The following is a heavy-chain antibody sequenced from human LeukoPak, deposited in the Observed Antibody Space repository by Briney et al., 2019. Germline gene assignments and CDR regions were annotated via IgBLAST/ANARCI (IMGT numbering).Heavy chain of an antibody. CDR2: ISLTGLT. Sequence: SETLSLTCGVSGGSISNTNWWSWVRQPPGQGLEWIGEISLTGLTHYNPSLESRVTVSLDKSKNQLSLNLTSVTAADTAVYYCSREDGAFSPFGYWGQGTLVTVLS. CDR3: SREDGAFSPFGY. CDR1: GGSISNTNW. J-gene: IGHJ4*02. D-gene: IGHD5-24*01. V-gene: IGHV4-4*02.